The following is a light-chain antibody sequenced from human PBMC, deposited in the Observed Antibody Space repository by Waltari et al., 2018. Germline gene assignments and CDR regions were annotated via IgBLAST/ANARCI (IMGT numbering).Light chain of an antibody. J-gene: IGLJ2*01. CDR1: NRDVGSDDS. Sequence: QSVLTQPRSVSVSPGQSVTISCTGTNRDVGSDDSVSWYQQNAGKAPKLVIYDAVRRPSGVPYRFSGSKYGATASLTISGLQAEDEADYYCCSYAGNYKFVFGGGTKVTVL. CDR2: DAV. V-gene: IGLV2-11*01. CDR3: CSYAGNYKFV.